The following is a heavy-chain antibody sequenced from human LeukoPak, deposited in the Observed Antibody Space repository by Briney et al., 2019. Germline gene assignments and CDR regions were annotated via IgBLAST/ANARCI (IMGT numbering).Heavy chain of an antibody. D-gene: IGHD3-22*01. Sequence: NTSQTLSLTCTVSGGSISSGSYYWSWIRQPAGKGLGWIGRIYTSGSTNYNPSLKSRVTISVDTSKNQFSLKLSSVTAADTAVYYCARDNGSHYYDSSGYWDYWGQGTLVTVSS. J-gene: IGHJ4*02. CDR2: IYTSGST. CDR1: GGSISSGSYY. CDR3: ARDNGSHYYDSSGYWDY. V-gene: IGHV4-61*02.